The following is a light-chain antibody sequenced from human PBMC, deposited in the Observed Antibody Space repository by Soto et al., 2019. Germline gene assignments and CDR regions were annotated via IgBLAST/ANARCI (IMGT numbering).Light chain of an antibody. Sequence: QSVLTQPPSASGSPGQSVTISCTGTSSDVGGYNYVSWYQQHPGKAPKLMIYEVTKRPSGVPDRFSGSKSGNTASLTVSGLQVEDEADYYCSSFAGSRYVFGTGTKVTLL. CDR3: SSFAGSRYV. CDR1: SSDVGGYNY. V-gene: IGLV2-8*01. J-gene: IGLJ1*01. CDR2: EVT.